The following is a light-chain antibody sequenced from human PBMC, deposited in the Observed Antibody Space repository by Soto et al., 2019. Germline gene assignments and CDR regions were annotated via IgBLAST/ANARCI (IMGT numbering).Light chain of an antibody. CDR3: QSYDSRLSGSV. CDR1: SSNFGTGYD. CDR2: ANT. Sequence: QLVLTQSPSVSGAPGQRVTISCTGSSSNFGTGYDVHWYQQLPGKAPKLLIYANTYRSSGVPDRFSGSKSGTSASLAITGLQAEDEADYYCQSYDSRLSGSVFGGGTKVTVL. V-gene: IGLV1-40*01. J-gene: IGLJ3*02.